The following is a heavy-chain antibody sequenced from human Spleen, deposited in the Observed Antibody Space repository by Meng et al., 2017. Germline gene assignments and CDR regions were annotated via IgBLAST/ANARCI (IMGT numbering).Heavy chain of an antibody. V-gene: IGHV3-73*01. D-gene: IGHD6-19*01. J-gene: IGHJ3*02. CDR2: ILTKTNNHAT. CDR3: TVYITGHI. CDR1: GFIFSGSD. Sequence: GESLMISCAASGFIFSGSDLHWVRQASGKGLEWVGRILTKTNNHATAYAASLKCRFTISRDDPLTTAYLQMNSLRSEDTSLYCCTVYITGHIWGRGTMVTVSS.